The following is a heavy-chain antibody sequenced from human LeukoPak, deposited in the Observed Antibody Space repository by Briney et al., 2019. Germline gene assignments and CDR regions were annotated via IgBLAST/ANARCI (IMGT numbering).Heavy chain of an antibody. CDR2: IYYSGST. CDR1: GRSISSGGYY. Sequence: SETLSLTCTVSGRSISSGGYYWSWIRQHPGKGLEWIGYIYYSGSTYYNPSLKSRVTISVDTSKNQFSLKLSSVTAADTAVYYCARADAPPYYCSGGSCYSYYFDYWGQGTLVTVSS. J-gene: IGHJ4*02. D-gene: IGHD2-15*01. V-gene: IGHV4-31*03. CDR3: ARADAPPYYCSGGSCYSYYFDY.